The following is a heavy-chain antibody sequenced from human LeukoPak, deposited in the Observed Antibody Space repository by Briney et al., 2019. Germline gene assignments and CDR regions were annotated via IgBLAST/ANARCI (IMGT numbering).Heavy chain of an antibody. J-gene: IGHJ4*02. CDR2: IYYSGDT. Sequence: PSETLSLTCTVSGGSISSYYRSWIRQPPGKGLEWIGYIYYSGDTNYNPSLKSRVTISVDTSKNQFSLRLTSVTAADTAVYYCARSPDYGGNLDYWGQGTLVTVSS. D-gene: IGHD4-23*01. V-gene: IGHV4-59*13. CDR3: ARSPDYGGNLDY. CDR1: GGSISSYY.